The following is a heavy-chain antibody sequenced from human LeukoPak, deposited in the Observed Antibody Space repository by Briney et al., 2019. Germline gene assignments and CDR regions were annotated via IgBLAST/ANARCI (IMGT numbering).Heavy chain of an antibody. CDR2: ISGSGGST. CDR3: ARLTGVSGYSYWYFDL. D-gene: IGHD1-20*01. CDR1: GFTFSSYA. Sequence: QPGGSLRLSCAASGFTFSSYAMSWVRQAPGKGLEWVSAISGSGGSTYYADSVKGRFTISRDNSKNTLYLQMNSLRAEDTAVYYCARLTGVSGYSYWYFDLWGRGTLVTVSS. V-gene: IGHV3-23*01. J-gene: IGHJ2*01.